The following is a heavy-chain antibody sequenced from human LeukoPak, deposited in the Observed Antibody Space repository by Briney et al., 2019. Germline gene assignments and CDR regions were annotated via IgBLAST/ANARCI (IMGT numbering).Heavy chain of an antibody. CDR2: IVGNGGGI. Sequence: GGSLRLSCAASGFTFSNAWMSWVRQAPGKGLEWVAVIVGNGGGIHYADSVEGRFTISRDNYKNTVYLQMNSLRAEDAAVYYCAKDRIPDGRYSIDYWGQGTLVTVSS. J-gene: IGHJ4*02. V-gene: IGHV3-23*01. CDR1: GFTFSNAW. CDR3: AKDRIPDGRYSIDY. D-gene: IGHD3-16*02.